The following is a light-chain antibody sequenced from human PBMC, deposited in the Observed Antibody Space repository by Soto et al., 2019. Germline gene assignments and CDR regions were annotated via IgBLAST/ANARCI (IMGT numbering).Light chain of an antibody. CDR2: FAS. CDR3: QQYGSSPSIT. V-gene: IGKV3-20*01. CDR1: QNIISN. J-gene: IGKJ5*01. Sequence: EIVMTQSPGTLSVSPGERATLSCRASQNIISNLAWYQQKPGQAPRLLIFFASTRATGIPDRFSGSGSGTDFTLTISRLEPEDFAVYYCQQYGSSPSITFGQGTRLEN.